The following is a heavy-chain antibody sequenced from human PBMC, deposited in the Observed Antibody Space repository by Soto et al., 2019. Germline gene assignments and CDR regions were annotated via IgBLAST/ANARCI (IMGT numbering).Heavy chain of an antibody. CDR2: IYYSGST. V-gene: IGHV4-59*01. CDR1: GGSISSYY. Sequence: SETLSLTCTVSGGSISSYYWSWIRQPPGKGLEWIGYIYYSGSTNYNPSLKSRVTISVDTSKNQFSLKLSSVTAADTAVYYCARAGGSHPDFDYWGQGTPVTVSS. D-gene: IGHD1-26*01. J-gene: IGHJ4*02. CDR3: ARAGGSHPDFDY.